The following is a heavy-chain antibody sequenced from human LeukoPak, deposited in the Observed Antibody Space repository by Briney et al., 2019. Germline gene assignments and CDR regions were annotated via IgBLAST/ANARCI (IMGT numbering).Heavy chain of an antibody. D-gene: IGHD3-3*01. V-gene: IGHV3-7*04. CDR3: ARALSRFLEWLFPRGDYYYMDV. CDR2: IKQDGSEK. Sequence: GGSLRLSCAASGFTFSSYWMSWVRQAPGKGLEWVANIKQDGSEKYYVDSVKGRFTISRDNAKNSLYLQMNSLRAEDTAVYYCARALSRFLEWLFPRGDYYYMDVWGKGTTVTVSS. CDR1: GFTFSSYW. J-gene: IGHJ6*03.